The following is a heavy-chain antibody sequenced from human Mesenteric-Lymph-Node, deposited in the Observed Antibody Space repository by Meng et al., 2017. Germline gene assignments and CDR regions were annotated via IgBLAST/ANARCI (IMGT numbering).Heavy chain of an antibody. D-gene: IGHD3/OR15-3a*01. V-gene: IGHV1-2*02. CDR1: GYTFTGYY. CDR2: ISAYNGNT. J-gene: IGHJ4*02. Sequence: ASVKVSCKASGYTFTGYYMHWVRQAPGQGLEWMGWISAYNGNTNYAQKLQGRVTMTRDTSTSTAYMELSRLRSDDTAVYYCARAYMIFTNTYYNYWAQGTLVTVSS. CDR3: ARAYMIFTNTYYNY.